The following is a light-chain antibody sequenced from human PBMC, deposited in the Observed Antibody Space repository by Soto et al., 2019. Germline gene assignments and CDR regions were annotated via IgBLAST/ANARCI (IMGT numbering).Light chain of an antibody. J-gene: IGKJ2*01. CDR2: AAS. CDR3: QQLNSYLYT. V-gene: IGKV1-39*01. CDR1: QSISRY. Sequence: DIQMTQAPSSLSASVGDRVTITCRASQSISRYVNWYQQKPRKAPRLLIFAASSLQGGVPSRFSGSGSGTDFTLTISSLQPEDFATYYCQQLNSYLYTFGQGTKLEIK.